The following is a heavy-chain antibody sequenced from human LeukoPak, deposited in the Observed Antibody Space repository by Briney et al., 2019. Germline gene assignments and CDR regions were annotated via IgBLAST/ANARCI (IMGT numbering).Heavy chain of an antibody. D-gene: IGHD3-22*01. CDR2: ISGSGGST. CDR3: AKVGYYYDSSGYFDY. CDR1: GFTFSSYA. J-gene: IGHJ4*02. V-gene: IGHV3-23*01. Sequence: GGSLRLSCAASGFTFSSYAMSWVRQAPGKGLEWVSAISGSGGSTYYADSVKGRFTISRDNSKNTLYLQMNSLRAEDTAVYYCAKVGYYYDSSGYFDYWGQGTLVTVSS.